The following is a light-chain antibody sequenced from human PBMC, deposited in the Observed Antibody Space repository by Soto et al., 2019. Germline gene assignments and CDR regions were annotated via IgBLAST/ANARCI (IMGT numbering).Light chain of an antibody. J-gene: IGKJ5*01. CDR1: QSVSIY. Sequence: IVLTQSPVTLSLSPGERATLSYRASQSVSIYLAWYQQRPGQAPRLLIYGASSRATGIPDRFSGSGSGTEFTLTISSLQSEDFAVYYCQQYNSWPPITFGQGTRLEI. CDR2: GAS. V-gene: IGKV3-15*01. CDR3: QQYNSWPPIT.